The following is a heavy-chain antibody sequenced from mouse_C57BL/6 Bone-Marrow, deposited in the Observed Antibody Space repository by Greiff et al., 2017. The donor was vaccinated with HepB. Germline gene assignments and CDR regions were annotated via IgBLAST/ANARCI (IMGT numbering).Heavy chain of an antibody. V-gene: IGHV5-4*01. Sequence: EVKLVESGGGLVKPGGSLKLSCAASGFTFSSYAMSWVRQTPEKRLEWVATISDGSSYTYYPDNVKGRFTISRDNAKNNLYLQMSHLKSEDTAMYYCARDAWVYAMDYWGQGTSVTVSS. D-gene: IGHD4-1*01. CDR3: ARDAWVYAMDY. CDR1: GFTFSSYA. J-gene: IGHJ4*01. CDR2: ISDGSSYT.